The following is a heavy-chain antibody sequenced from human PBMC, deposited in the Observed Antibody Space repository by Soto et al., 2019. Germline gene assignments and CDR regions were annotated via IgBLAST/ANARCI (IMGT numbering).Heavy chain of an antibody. J-gene: IGHJ3*02. V-gene: IGHV4-4*02. CDR2: IYHSGSI. D-gene: IGHD3-10*01. CDR3: ASKFGELLADAFDI. CDR1: NASISSRKW. Sequence: QVQLQESGPGLVKPSGTLSLTCTVSNASISSRKWWTWVRQTPGKGLEWIGEIYHSGSINHNPSLKSRGTMSLDKSKNQFSLKMTSVTAADTAVYYSASKFGELLADAFDIWGQGTVVTVSS.